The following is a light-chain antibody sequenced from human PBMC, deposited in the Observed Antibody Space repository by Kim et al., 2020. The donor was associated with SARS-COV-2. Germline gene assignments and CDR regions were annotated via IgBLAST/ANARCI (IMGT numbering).Light chain of an antibody. J-gene: IGLJ3*02. Sequence: QSALTQPASVSGSPGQSITISCSGTISDIGDYNYVSWYQQHPGKAPKLMTYDVTKRPSGVSNRFSGSKSGNTASLTISGLQAADEAGYFCSSYTSSRTWVFGGGTQLTVL. CDR3: SSYTSSRTWV. CDR2: DVT. CDR1: ISDIGDYNY. V-gene: IGLV2-14*01.